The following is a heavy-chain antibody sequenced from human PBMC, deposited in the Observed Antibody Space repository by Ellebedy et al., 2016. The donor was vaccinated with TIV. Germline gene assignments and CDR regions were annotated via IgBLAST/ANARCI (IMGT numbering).Heavy chain of an antibody. J-gene: IGHJ4*02. CDR3: ARGLGSGTYYSFDY. Sequence: ASVKVSCKASGYTFTNNANQWVRQAPGQRLEWMGSIDAGNGNTKYSQKFQGRVTITRDTFASTAYMELSSLRPEDTAVYYCARGLGSGTYYSFDYWGQGTLVTVSS. CDR1: GYTFTNNA. CDR2: IDAGNGNT. D-gene: IGHD3-10*01. V-gene: IGHV1-3*01.